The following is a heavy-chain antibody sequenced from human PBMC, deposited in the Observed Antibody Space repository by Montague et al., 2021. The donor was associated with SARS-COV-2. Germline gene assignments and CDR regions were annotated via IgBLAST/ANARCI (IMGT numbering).Heavy chain of an antibody. J-gene: IGHJ4*02. Sequence: SETLSLTCTVSGGSISSSYWSWIRQPPGKGLEWIGYIFYSGSTYYNPSLQSRVTISVDTSKNQFSLKLSSVTAADTAVYYCAKYGGWFDYWGQGTLVTVSS. D-gene: IGHD4-23*01. CDR1: GGSISSSY. V-gene: IGHV4-59*06. CDR2: IFYSGST. CDR3: AKYGGWFDY.